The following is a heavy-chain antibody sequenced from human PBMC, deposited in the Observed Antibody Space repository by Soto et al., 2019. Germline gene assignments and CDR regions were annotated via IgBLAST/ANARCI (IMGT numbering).Heavy chain of an antibody. V-gene: IGHV3-30*18. CDR1: GFTFNNYG. J-gene: IGHJ6*02. Sequence: GGSLRLSCAASGFTFNNYGMHWVRQAPGKGLEWVVVISFDGRNTDYADSVKGRFTISRDNSKNTLYLQMNSLRAEDTAVYYCAKDEVLVEVVARDYYGMDVWGQGTTVTSP. D-gene: IGHD2-15*01. CDR3: AKDEVLVEVVARDYYGMDV. CDR2: ISFDGRNT.